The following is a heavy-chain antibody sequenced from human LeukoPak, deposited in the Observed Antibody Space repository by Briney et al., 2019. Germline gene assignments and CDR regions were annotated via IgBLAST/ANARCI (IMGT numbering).Heavy chain of an antibody. D-gene: IGHD3-10*01. Sequence: ASVTVSCKASGYTFTNYAMNWVRQAPGQGLEWMGWINTNTGNPTYAQGFTGRFVFSLDTSVSTAYLQISSLKTEDTAVYYCARRSMVQHLDVWGKGTTVTVSS. J-gene: IGHJ6*04. V-gene: IGHV7-4-1*02. CDR2: INTNTGNP. CDR3: ARRSMVQHLDV. CDR1: GYTFTNYA.